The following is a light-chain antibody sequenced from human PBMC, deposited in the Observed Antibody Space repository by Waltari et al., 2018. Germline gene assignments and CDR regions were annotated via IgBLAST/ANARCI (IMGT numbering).Light chain of an antibody. Sequence: IVMTQSPDSLSASVGDRGTITCRASQGIRNDLGWYQQKPGKAPKPLIYAASSLPSGVPSRFSGSGSGTDFTLTISRLQPEDFATYYWQQYYSTPPYTFGQGTKLEIK. V-gene: IGKV1-6*01. J-gene: IGKJ2*01. CDR2: AAS. CDR3: QQYYSTPPYT. CDR1: QGIRND.